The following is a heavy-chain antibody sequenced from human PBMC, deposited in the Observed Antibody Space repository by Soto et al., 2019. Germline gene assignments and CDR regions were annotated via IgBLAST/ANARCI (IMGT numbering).Heavy chain of an antibody. D-gene: IGHD1-26*01. Sequence: SVKVSCKASGGTFSSYAISWVRQAPGQGLEWMGGIIPIFGTANYAQKFQGRVTITADKSTSTAYMELSSLRSEDTAVYYCARYFSRSYYPVHYYRMDVWGQGTTVTVSS. J-gene: IGHJ6*02. V-gene: IGHV1-69*06. CDR3: ARYFSRSYYPVHYYRMDV. CDR1: GGTFSSYA. CDR2: IIPIFGTA.